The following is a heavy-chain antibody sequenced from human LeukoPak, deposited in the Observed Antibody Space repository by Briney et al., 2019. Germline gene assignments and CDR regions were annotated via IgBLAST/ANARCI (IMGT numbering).Heavy chain of an antibody. CDR1: EFTFSSHA. V-gene: IGHV3-23*01. Sequence: GGSLRLSCVASEFTFSSHAMNWVRQAPGEGLEWVSSISGGGESTYYADSVKGRFTVSRDNSKNTLYLQINSPRGEDTAVYYCAKGKYSSGGVPDYWGQGTLVTVSS. CDR2: ISGGGEST. J-gene: IGHJ4*02. D-gene: IGHD6-19*01. CDR3: AKGKYSSGGVPDY.